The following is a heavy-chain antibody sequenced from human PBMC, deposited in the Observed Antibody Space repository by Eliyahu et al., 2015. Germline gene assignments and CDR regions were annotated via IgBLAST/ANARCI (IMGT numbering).Heavy chain of an antibody. J-gene: IGHJ4*02. V-gene: IGHV4-34*01. CDR1: GGSFXGYY. CDR3: ARASPRILPFDYFDY. CDR2: INHSGST. D-gene: IGHD2-15*01. Sequence: VQLQQWGAGLLKPSETLSLTCAXXGGSFXGYYWSWIRQPPGKGLEWIGEINHSGSTNYNPSLKSRVTISVDTSKNQFSLKLSSVTAADTAVYYCARASPRILPFDYFDYWGQGTLVTVSS.